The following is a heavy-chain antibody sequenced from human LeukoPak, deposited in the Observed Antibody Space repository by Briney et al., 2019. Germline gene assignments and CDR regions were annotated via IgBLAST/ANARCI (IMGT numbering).Heavy chain of an antibody. CDR1: GFTFRSYG. V-gene: IGHV3-30*18. CDR3: AKAHDYMDV. CDR2: ISYDGSNK. Sequence: PGGSLRLSCGSSGFTFRSYGMHWVRQAPGKGLEWMAVISYDGSNKYFADSVKGRFTISRDNSKDTLYLQMNSLRAEDTAVYYCAKAHDYMDVWGKGTTVTVSS. J-gene: IGHJ6*03.